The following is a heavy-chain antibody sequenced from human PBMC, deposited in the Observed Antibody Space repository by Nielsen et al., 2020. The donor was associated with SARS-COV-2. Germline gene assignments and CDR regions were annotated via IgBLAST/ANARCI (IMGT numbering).Heavy chain of an antibody. J-gene: IGHJ5*02. CDR2: INADGSST. CDR3: ARGVTDVDH. D-gene: IGHD2-21*02. V-gene: IGHV3-74*01. CDR1: GFTFSNYW. Sequence: GESLKISCAASGFTFSNYWMHWVRQVPGKGLVWVSRINADGSSTSYADYVKGRFTISRDNAKNTLYLQMNSLRAEDTAVYYCARGVTDVDHWGQGTLVIVSS.